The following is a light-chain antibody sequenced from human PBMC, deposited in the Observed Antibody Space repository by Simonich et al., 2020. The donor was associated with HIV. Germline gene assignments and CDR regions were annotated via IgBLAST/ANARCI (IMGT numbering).Light chain of an antibody. Sequence: DVVMTQSPLSLPVTLGQPASISCRSSQSLVHSDGDTSLHWFHQRPGQSPRRLIYKVANRDSGVPDRFSGSGSGTDFTLKISRVEAEDVGVYYCMQGTLPFTFGPGTKVDIK. CDR2: KVA. J-gene: IGKJ3*01. CDR3: MQGTLPFT. V-gene: IGKV2-30*02. CDR1: QSLVHSDGDTS.